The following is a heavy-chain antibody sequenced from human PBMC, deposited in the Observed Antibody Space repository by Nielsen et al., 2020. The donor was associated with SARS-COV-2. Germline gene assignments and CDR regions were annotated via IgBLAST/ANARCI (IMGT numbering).Heavy chain of an antibody. CDR1: GFTFTTSG. J-gene: IGHJ4*02. CDR2: ISYDGSNK. V-gene: IGHV3-30*19. Sequence: GGSQRLSCSASGFTFTTSGMHWVRQAPGKGLEWVAVISYDGSNKYYADSVKGRFTISRDNSKNTLYLQMNSLRAEDTAVYYCARPNSGSYYSYFDYWGQGTLVTVSS. D-gene: IGHD1-26*01. CDR3: ARPNSGSYYSYFDY.